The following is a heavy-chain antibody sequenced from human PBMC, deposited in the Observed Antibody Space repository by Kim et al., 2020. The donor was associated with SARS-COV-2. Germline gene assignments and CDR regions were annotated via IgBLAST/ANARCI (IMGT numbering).Heavy chain of an antibody. CDR2: INPSGGST. D-gene: IGHD3-3*01. V-gene: IGHV1-46*01. J-gene: IGHJ4*02. Sequence: ASVKVSCKASGYTFTSYYMHWVRQAPGQGLEWMGIINPSGGSTSYAQKFQGRVTMTRDTSTSTVYMELSSLRSEDTAVYYCASDGFWCGFLDYWGQGTLVTGSS. CDR3: ASDGFWCGFLDY. CDR1: GYTFTSYY.